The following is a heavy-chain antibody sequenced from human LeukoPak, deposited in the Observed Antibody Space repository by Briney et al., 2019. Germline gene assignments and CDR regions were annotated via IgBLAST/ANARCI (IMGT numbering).Heavy chain of an antibody. Sequence: SQTLSLTCTVSGGSISSGSYYWRWLRQPAGKGLEWIGRIYTSGSTNYNPSLKSRVTISVDTSKNQFSLRLSSVTAADTAVYYCARAAEIYYYYYMDVWGKGTTVTVSS. D-gene: IGHD6-25*01. CDR3: ARAAEIYYYYYMDV. CDR1: GGSISSGSYY. J-gene: IGHJ6*03. V-gene: IGHV4-61*02. CDR2: IYTSGST.